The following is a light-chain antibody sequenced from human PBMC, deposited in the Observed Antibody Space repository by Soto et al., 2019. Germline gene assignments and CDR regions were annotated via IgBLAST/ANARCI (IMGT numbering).Light chain of an antibody. V-gene: IGKV3-20*01. CDR3: QQYGSSPLT. Sequence: EIVLTQSPGTLSLSPGERATLSCRASQSVTNFYLAWYQQKPGQSPRLVIYGASSRAAGIPDRFSGSGSGTDFTLTISRLESEDFAVYYCQQYGSSPLTCGQGTRREIK. CDR2: GAS. J-gene: IGKJ5*01. CDR1: QSVTNFY.